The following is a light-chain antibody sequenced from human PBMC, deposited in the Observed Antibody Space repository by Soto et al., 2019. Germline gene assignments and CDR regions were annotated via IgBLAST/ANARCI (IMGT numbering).Light chain of an antibody. J-gene: IGKJ4*01. V-gene: IGKV3-20*01. CDR3: QQHGSSPLT. Sequence: EIVLTQSPGTLSLSPGEGDTLSCRASQSVSSNSLAWYQQKPGQAPRLLIYGASTRATGIPDRFSGSGSGTDFTLTINRLEPEDFAVYYCQQHGSSPLTFGGGTKVEIK. CDR1: QSVSSNS. CDR2: GAS.